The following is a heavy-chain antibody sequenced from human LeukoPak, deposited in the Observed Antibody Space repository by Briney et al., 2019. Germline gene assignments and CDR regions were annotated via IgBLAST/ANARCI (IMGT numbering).Heavy chain of an antibody. CDR3: AKDAPDSGYDWGLSY. CDR1: GFTFSSYG. D-gene: IGHD5-12*01. CDR2: ISYDGSNK. J-gene: IGHJ4*02. V-gene: IGHV3-30*18. Sequence: GRSLRLSCAASGFTFSSYGMHWARQAPGKGLEWVAVISYDGSNKNFGDSVKGRFTISRDNSKNTVYLQMNSLRAEDTAVYYCAKDAPDSGYDWGLSYWGQGTLVTVSS.